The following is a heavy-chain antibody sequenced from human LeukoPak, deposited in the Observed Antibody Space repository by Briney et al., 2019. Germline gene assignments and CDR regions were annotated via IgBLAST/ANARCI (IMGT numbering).Heavy chain of an antibody. CDR2: NSSSSSYI. CDR3: ARVHSGSYYSYFDY. D-gene: IGHD1-26*01. Sequence: GGSLRLSCAASGFTFSSYSMNWVRQAPGKGLEWVSSNSSSSSYIYYADSVKGRFTISRDNAKNSLYLQMNSLRAEDTAVYYCARVHSGSYYSYFDYWGQGTLVTVSS. J-gene: IGHJ4*02. CDR1: GFTFSSYS. V-gene: IGHV3-21*01.